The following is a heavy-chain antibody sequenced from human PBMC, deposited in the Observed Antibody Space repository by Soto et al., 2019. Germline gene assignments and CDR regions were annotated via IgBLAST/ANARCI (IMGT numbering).Heavy chain of an antibody. CDR3: AKVDPSSGWEYFQH. D-gene: IGHD6-19*01. V-gene: IGHV3-30*18. CDR2: ISYDGSNK. Sequence: VGSLRLSGAASGFTFSSYGMHWVRQARGKGLEWVAVISYDGSNKYYADSVKGRFTISRDNSKNTLYLQMNSLRAEDTAVYYCAKVDPSSGWEYFQHWGQGTLVTVSS. J-gene: IGHJ1*01. CDR1: GFTFSSYG.